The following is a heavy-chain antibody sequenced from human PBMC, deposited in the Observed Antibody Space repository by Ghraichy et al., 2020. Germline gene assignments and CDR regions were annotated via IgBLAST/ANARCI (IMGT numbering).Heavy chain of an antibody. D-gene: IGHD2-2*01. J-gene: IGHJ6*02. CDR1: GFTFSRYW. V-gene: IGHV3-74*01. CDR2: INSDGSDS. Sequence: GGSLRLSCAASGFTFSRYWMHWVRQAPGKGLVWVSRINSDGSDSNYADTVEGRFTISRDNAKNTLYLQMNSLTDEDTAVYFCARLGPAATNGMDVWGPGTTVTVSS. CDR3: ARLGPAATNGMDV.